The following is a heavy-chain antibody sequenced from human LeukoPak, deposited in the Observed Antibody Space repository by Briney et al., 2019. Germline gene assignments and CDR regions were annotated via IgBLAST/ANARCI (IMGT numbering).Heavy chain of an antibody. J-gene: IGHJ4*02. Sequence: ASVKVSCKASGYTFTSYGISWVRQAPGQGLEWMGWISAYNGNTNYAQKLRGRVTMTTDTSTSTAYMELRSLRSDDTAVYYCASTPSPTYCGGGCYSGPLGYWGQGTLVTVSS. CDR2: ISAYNGNT. CDR3: ASTPSPTYCGGGCYSGPLGY. V-gene: IGHV1-18*01. CDR1: GYTFTSYG. D-gene: IGHD2-21*02.